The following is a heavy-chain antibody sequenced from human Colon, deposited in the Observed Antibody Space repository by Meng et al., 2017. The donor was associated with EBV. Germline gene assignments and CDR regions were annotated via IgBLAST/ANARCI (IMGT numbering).Heavy chain of an antibody. J-gene: IGHJ5*02. CDR1: GTSISTSNW. D-gene: IGHD2-8*02. V-gene: IGHV4-4*02. CDR2: IYHNGQT. Sequence: VLLQDAGAGLVKPLGTLALTCAFSGTSISTSNWWGWIRQSPGEGLEWIGAIYHNGQTNYNPSLKSRVSMSVDESKNEFSLNLKSVTAADTAVYYCARDGGVTHIPWGQGVLVTVSS. CDR3: ARDGGVTHIP.